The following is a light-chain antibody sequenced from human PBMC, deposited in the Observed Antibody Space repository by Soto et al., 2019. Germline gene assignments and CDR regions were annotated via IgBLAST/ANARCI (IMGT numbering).Light chain of an antibody. V-gene: IGKV1-5*01. CDR2: DAS. CDR3: QQYNSYSTWT. J-gene: IGKJ1*01. Sequence: DIQMTQSPSTLSASVGDTVTVSCRASQSINRLLAWYQHKPGKAPKLLIYDASNSASGVPSRFTGSGSGTEFTLTIRSLQPDDFATYYCQQYNSYSTWTFGQGTKV. CDR1: QSINRL.